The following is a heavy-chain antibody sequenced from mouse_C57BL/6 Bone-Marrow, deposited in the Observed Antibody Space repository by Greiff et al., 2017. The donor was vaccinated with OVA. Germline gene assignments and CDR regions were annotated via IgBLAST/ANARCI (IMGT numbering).Heavy chain of an antibody. D-gene: IGHD1-1*01. V-gene: IGHV5-15*01. CDR2: ISNLAYSI. J-gene: IGHJ4*01. Sequence: EVQLVESGGGLVQPGGSLKLSCAASGFTFSDYGMAWVRQAPRKGPEWVAFISNLAYSIYYADTVTGRFTISRENAENTLYLEVSSTGYEDTDMYYCARHNTTGGPYYAMDYWGQGTSVTVSS. CDR1: GFTFSDYG. CDR3: ARHNTTGGPYYAMDY.